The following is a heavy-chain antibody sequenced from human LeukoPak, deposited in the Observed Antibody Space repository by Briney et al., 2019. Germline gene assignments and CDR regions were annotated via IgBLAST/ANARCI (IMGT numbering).Heavy chain of an antibody. J-gene: IGHJ5*02. CDR1: GGTFSSYA. CDR2: IIPIFGTA. Sequence: SVKVSCKASGGTFSSYAISWVRQAPGQGLEWMGGIIPIFGTANYAQKFQGRVTITADESTSTAYMELSSLRSEDTAVYYCASKDTSGWYEEAWGQGSLVTVSS. V-gene: IGHV1-69*01. CDR3: ASKDTSGWYEEA. D-gene: IGHD6-19*01.